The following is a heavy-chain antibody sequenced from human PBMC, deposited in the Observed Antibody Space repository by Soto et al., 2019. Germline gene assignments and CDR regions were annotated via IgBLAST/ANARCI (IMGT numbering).Heavy chain of an antibody. D-gene: IGHD6-13*01. Sequence: QVQLVQSGAEVKKPGSSVKVSCKASGGTFSSYAISWVRQAPGQGLEWMGGIIPIFGTANYAQKFQGRVTITADESTTTAYMELSSLRSEDTAVYYCARVNPNSSSWYSKAFDYWGQGTLVTVSS. J-gene: IGHJ4*02. V-gene: IGHV1-69*01. CDR3: ARVNPNSSSWYSKAFDY. CDR1: GGTFSSYA. CDR2: IIPIFGTA.